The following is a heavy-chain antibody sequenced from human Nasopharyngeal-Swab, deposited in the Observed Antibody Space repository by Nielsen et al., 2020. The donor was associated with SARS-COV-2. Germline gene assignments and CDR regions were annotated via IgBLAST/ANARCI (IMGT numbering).Heavy chain of an antibody. CDR1: GFTFSSYG. CDR2: IWYDGSNK. Sequence: GESLKISCAASGFTFSSYGMHWVRQAPGKRLEWVAVIWYDGSNKYYADSVKGRFTISRDNSKNTLYLQMNSLRAEDTAVYYCAREGRYFDLWGRGTLVTVSS. V-gene: IGHV3-33*01. CDR3: AREGRYFDL. J-gene: IGHJ2*01.